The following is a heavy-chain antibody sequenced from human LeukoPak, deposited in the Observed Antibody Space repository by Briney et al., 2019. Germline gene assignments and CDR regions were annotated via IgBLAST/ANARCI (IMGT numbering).Heavy chain of an antibody. Sequence: GASVKVSCKASGYTFTGYYMHWVRQAPGQGLEWMGWINPNSGGTNYAQKFQGRVTMTRDTSISTAHMELSRLRSDDTAVYYCARGPDSTQGRYYYYYYMDVWGKGTTVTVSS. CDR2: INPNSGGT. CDR1: GYTFTGYY. CDR3: ARGPDSTQGRYYYYYYMDV. J-gene: IGHJ6*03. V-gene: IGHV1-2*02. D-gene: IGHD6-13*01.